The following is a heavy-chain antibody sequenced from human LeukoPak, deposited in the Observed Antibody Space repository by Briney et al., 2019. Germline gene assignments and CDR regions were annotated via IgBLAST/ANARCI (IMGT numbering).Heavy chain of an antibody. CDR3: ARSAESSSWVEFDY. J-gene: IGHJ4*02. D-gene: IGHD6-13*01. Sequence: SVKVSCKASGGTFSSYAFSWVRQAPGQGPEWMGGMIPIFGTSNYAQKFQGRVTITADKATRTVYMELSSLRSEDTAVYYCARSAESSSWVEFDYWGQGTLVTVSS. V-gene: IGHV1-69*06. CDR2: MIPIFGTS. CDR1: GGTFSSYA.